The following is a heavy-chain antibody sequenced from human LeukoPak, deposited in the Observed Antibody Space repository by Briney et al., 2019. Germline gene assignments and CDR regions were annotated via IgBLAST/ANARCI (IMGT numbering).Heavy chain of an antibody. D-gene: IGHD2-21*02. Sequence: GGSLRLSCAASGFTFSNYWIYWVRQAPGKGLVWVARINPDGSGATYADSVKGRFTISRDNAKNTLYLQMNSLRAEDTAVYYCARAVVVSAADYWGQGTLVPVSS. CDR3: ARAVVVSAADY. J-gene: IGHJ4*02. CDR1: GFTFSNYW. CDR2: INPDGSGA. V-gene: IGHV3-74*01.